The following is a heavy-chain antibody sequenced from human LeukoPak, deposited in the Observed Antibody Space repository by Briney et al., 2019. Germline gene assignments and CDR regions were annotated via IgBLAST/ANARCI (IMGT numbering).Heavy chain of an antibody. CDR1: GLSFSSHA. CDR3: AKDSSGYPVRWDY. J-gene: IGHJ4*02. D-gene: IGHD3-22*01. CDR2: INGYVT. V-gene: IGHV3-23*01. Sequence: GGSLRLSCTASGLSFSSHAFSWVRQAPGKGLEWVSAINGYVTYYADSVKGRFTISRDNSKNTLYLQMNSLRAEDTAVYYCAKDSSGYPVRWDYWGQGTLVTVSS.